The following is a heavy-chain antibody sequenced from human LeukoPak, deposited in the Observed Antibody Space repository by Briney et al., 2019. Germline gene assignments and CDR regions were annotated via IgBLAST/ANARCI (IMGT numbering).Heavy chain of an antibody. V-gene: IGHV3-21*01. D-gene: IGHD2-21*02. J-gene: IGHJ4*02. CDR2: ISSSSSYI. CDR3: ARAATVTAESAFGY. Sequence: GGSLRLSCAASGFTFSSYSMNWVRQAPGKGLEWVSSISSSSSYIYYADSVKGRFTISRDNAKNSLYLQMNSLRAEDTAVYYCARAATVTAESAFGYWGQGTLVSVSS. CDR1: GFTFSSYS.